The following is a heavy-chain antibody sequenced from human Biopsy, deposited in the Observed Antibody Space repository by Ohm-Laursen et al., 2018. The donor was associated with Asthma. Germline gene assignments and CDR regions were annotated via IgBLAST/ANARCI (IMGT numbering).Heavy chain of an antibody. D-gene: IGHD2-21*02. CDR3: ARGVDRVTGLLDHFDS. CDR1: GGSINNFY. CDR2: VYYSGST. J-gene: IGHJ4*02. V-gene: IGHV4-59*01. Sequence: SVTLSLTCTVSGGSINNFYWSWIRPPPGKGLESIGHVYYSGSTNYNPSLKSRVTISIDASKNQFSLKLTSVTAADTAVYYCARGVDRVTGLLDHFDSWGQGTLVTVSS.